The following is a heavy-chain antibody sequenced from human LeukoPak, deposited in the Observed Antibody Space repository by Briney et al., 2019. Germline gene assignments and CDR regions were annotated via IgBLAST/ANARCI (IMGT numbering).Heavy chain of an antibody. D-gene: IGHD3-3*01. CDR3: ARDTRRDFWSGLEYFQH. V-gene: IGHV1-8*01. J-gene: IGHJ1*01. Sequence: ASVKVSCKASGYTFTSYDINWVRQATGQGLEWMGWMNPNSGNTGYAQKFQGRVTMTRDTSTSTVYMELSSLRSEDTAVYYCARDTRRDFWSGLEYFQHWGQGTLVTVSS. CDR2: MNPNSGNT. CDR1: GYTFTSYD.